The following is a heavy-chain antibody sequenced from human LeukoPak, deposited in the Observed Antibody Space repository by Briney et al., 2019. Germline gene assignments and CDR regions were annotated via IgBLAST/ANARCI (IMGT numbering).Heavy chain of an antibody. V-gene: IGHV4-39*01. CDR2: IYYRGNT. J-gene: IGHJ3*02. CDR3: ADSSGYLGDDVFDS. CDR1: GASINSSDYC. Sequence: SETLSLTCSVSGASINSSDYCWGWIRQPPGKGLEGIGTIYYRGNTYYNPSLKSRVTISVDTSKKQFSLNLSSVTAADTAVYLCADSSGYLGDDVFDSWGQGTMVTVPS. D-gene: IGHD3-22*01.